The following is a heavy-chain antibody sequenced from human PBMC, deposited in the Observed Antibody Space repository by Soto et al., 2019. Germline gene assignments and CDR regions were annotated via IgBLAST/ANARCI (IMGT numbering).Heavy chain of an antibody. CDR1: GGSISSGGYY. V-gene: IGHV4-31*03. Sequence: PSETLSLTCTVSGGSISSGGYYWSWIRQHPGKGLEWIGYIYYSGSTYYNPSLKSRVTISVDTSKNQFSLKLSSVTAADTAVYYCARFKFYYDYGDYGGGYYFDYWGQGTLVTVSS. CDR3: ARFKFYYDYGDYGGGYYFDY. J-gene: IGHJ4*02. CDR2: IYYSGST. D-gene: IGHD4-17*01.